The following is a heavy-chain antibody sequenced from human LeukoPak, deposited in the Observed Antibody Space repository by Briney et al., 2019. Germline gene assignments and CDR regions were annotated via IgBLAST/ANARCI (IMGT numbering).Heavy chain of an antibody. CDR2: IRYDGSNI. CDR1: GFSFSSYG. CDR3: AKDISYHDFWSGSPDAFDA. J-gene: IGHJ3*01. Sequence: QSGGSLRLSCAASGFSFSSYGMHWVRQAPGKGLEWVAFIRYDGSNIYYADSVKGRFTISRDNSKNTLYLEMNSLRAEDTAVHYCAKDISYHDFWSGSPDAFDAWGQGTMVTVSS. D-gene: IGHD3-3*01. V-gene: IGHV3-30*02.